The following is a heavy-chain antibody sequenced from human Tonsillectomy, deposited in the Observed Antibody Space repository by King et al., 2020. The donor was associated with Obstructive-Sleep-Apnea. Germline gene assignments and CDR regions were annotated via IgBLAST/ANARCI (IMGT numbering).Heavy chain of an antibody. CDR3: AGARQYSSSWYVGNWFDP. V-gene: IGHV4-38-2*02. D-gene: IGHD6-13*01. CDR2: IYHSGST. CDR1: GYSISSGYY. Sequence: VQLQESGPGLVKPSETLSLTCTVSGYSISSGYYWGWIRQPPGKGLEWIGSIYHSGSTYYNPSLKSRVTISVDTSKHQFSLKLSSVTAADTAVYYCAGARQYSSSWYVGNWFDPWGQGTRVTVSS. J-gene: IGHJ5*02.